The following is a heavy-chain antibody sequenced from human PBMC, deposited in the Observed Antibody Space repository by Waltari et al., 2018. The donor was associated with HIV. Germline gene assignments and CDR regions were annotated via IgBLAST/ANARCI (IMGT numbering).Heavy chain of an antibody. CDR1: GGSISSGSYY. J-gene: IGHJ2*01. CDR2: IYTSGST. D-gene: IGHD3-3*01. CDR3: ARSEPYYDFWSGYHYWYFDL. V-gene: IGHV4-61*02. Sequence: QVQLQESGPGLVKPSQTLSLTCTVSGGSISSGSYYWSWIRQPAGKGLEWIGRIYTSGSTNYNPSLKSRVTISVDTSKNQFSLKLSSVTAADTAVYYCARSEPYYDFWSGYHYWYFDLWGRGTLVTVSS.